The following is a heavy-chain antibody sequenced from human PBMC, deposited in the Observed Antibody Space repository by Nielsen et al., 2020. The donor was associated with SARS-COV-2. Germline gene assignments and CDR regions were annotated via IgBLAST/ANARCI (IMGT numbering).Heavy chain of an antibody. Sequence: GGSLRLSCAASGFTFSDYYMSWIRQAPGKGLEWVSYISSSGSTIYYADSVKGRLTISRDNAKNSLYLQMNSLRAEDTALYYCARDLVYYGMDVWGQGTTVTVSS. CDR2: ISSSGSTI. V-gene: IGHV3-11*01. D-gene: IGHD2-15*01. J-gene: IGHJ6*02. CDR3: ARDLVYYGMDV. CDR1: GFTFSDYY.